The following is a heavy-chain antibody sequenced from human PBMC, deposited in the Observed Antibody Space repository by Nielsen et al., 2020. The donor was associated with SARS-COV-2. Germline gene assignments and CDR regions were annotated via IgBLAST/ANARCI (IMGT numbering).Heavy chain of an antibody. CDR3: ASRYCSGGSCYPDAFDI. D-gene: IGHD2-15*01. J-gene: IGHJ3*02. V-gene: IGHV3-11*01. CDR2: ISNVGTTI. Sequence: WIRQPPGKGLEWLSFISNVGTTIYYADSVKGRFTISRDNAKSSVYLQMNSLRAEDTAVYYCASRYCSGGSCYPDAFDIWGQGTMVTVSS.